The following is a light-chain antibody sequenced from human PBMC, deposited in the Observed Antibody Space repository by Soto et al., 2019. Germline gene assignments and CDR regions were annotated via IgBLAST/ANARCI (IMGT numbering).Light chain of an antibody. CDR3: QKYNSAPRT. J-gene: IGKJ1*01. CDR1: QGIIDS. Sequence: DIQMTQSPSSLSASVGDRVTITCRASQGIIDSLAWYQQKPGKAPKLLIYAASTLQSGVPSRFSGSGAGTDFTHTISSLQPEDVATYYCQKYNSAPRTFGQGTKVEIK. V-gene: IGKV1-27*01. CDR2: AAS.